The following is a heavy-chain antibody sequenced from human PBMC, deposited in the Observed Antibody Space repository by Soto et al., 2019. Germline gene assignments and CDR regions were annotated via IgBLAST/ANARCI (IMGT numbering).Heavy chain of an antibody. V-gene: IGHV1-2*04. J-gene: IGHJ6*02. CDR3: ARDFQGNGKSTYGMDV. CDR1: GYTFTGYY. Sequence: ASVKVSCKASGYTFTGYYMHWVRQAPGQGLEWMGWINPNSGGTNYAQKFQGWVTMTRDTSISTAYMELSRLRSDDTAVYYCARDFQGNGKSTYGMDVWGQGTTVTVSS. CDR2: INPNSGGT.